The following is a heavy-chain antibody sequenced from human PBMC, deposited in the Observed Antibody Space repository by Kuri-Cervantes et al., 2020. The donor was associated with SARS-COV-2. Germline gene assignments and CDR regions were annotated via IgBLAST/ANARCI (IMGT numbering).Heavy chain of an antibody. J-gene: IGHJ4*02. D-gene: IGHD3-10*01. V-gene: IGHV3-30-3*01. CDR1: GFTFSLFA. CDR3: ASLDHGLGSYYHTFPHDY. Sequence: GGSLRLSCAASGFTFSLFAMHWVRQAPGQGLEWVAVILHDGNNKYYADSVKGRFTISRDDAKNSLYLQMNSLRAEDTAVYYCASLDHGLGSYYHTFPHDYWGLGTQVTVSS. CDR2: ILHDGNNK.